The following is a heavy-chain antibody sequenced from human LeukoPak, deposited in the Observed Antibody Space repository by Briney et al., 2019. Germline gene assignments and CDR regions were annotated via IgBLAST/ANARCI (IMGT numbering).Heavy chain of an antibody. CDR1: GGSISSYY. J-gene: IGHJ4*02. CDR3: ARQGYYDSSGYYGY. V-gene: IGHV4-39*01. Sequence: PSETLSLTCTVSGGSISSYYWGWIRQPPGKGLEWIGSIYYSGSTYYNPSLKSRVTISVDTSKNQFSLKLSSVTAADTAVYYCARQGYYDSSGYYGYWGQGTLVTVSS. D-gene: IGHD3-22*01. CDR2: IYYSGST.